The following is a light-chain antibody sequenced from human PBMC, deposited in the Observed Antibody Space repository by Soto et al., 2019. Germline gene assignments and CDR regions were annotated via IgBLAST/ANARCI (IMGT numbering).Light chain of an antibody. CDR1: QSVSSDY. J-gene: IGKJ1*01. CDR2: GAS. V-gene: IGKV3-20*01. Sequence: ENVLTQSPGTLSLSPGERGTLSCRASQSVSSDYLAWYQQKPGQAPRLLIYGASTRATGIPDRFSGSGSGTDFTLTIRRLEPEDFAVYYCQQYGTSPEWTFGQGTKVDIK. CDR3: QQYGTSPEWT.